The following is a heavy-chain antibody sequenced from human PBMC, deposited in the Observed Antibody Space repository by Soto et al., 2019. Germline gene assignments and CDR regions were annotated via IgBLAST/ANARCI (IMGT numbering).Heavy chain of an antibody. J-gene: IGHJ6*02. CDR1: GFIFSNYG. CDR3: ARETYYDFWSGPYYGMDV. D-gene: IGHD3-3*01. CDR2: IWYDGSNK. Sequence: PGGSLRLSCAASGFIFSNYGMHWVRQAPGKGLEWVAVIWYDGSNKYYADSVKGRFTISRDNSKNTLYLQMNSLRAEDTAVYYCARETYYDFWSGPYYGMDVWGQGTTVTVSS. V-gene: IGHV3-33*01.